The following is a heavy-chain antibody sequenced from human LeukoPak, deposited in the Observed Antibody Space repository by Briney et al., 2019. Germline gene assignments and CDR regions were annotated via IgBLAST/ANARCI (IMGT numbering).Heavy chain of an antibody. V-gene: IGHV4-61*05. CDR2: IYYSGST. Sequence: PSETLSLTCTVSGGSISSSSYYWGWIRQPPGKGLEWIGYIYYSGSTNYNPSLKSRVTISVDTSKNQFSLKLTSVTVADTAVYYCARRRLFLAHAFDIWGQGTMVTVSS. D-gene: IGHD4/OR15-4a*01. CDR3: ARRRLFLAHAFDI. J-gene: IGHJ3*02. CDR1: GGSISSSSYY.